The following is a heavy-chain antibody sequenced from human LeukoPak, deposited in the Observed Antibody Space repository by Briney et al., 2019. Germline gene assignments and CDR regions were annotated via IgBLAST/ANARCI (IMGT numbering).Heavy chain of an antibody. CDR1: GYTFTSYG. CDR3: AAGTYDFWSGYSFDY. J-gene: IGHJ4*02. CDR2: ISAYNGNT. V-gene: IGHV1-18*01. Sequence: ASVKVSCKASGYTFTSYGISWVRQAPGQGLEWMGWISAYNGNTNYAQKLQGRVTMTTDTSTSTAYMELRSLRSDDTAVYYCAAGTYDFWSGYSFDYWGQGTLVTVSS. D-gene: IGHD3-3*01.